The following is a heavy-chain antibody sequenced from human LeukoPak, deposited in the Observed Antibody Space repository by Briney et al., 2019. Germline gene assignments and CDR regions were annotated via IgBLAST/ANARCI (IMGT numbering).Heavy chain of an antibody. CDR1: ISXSSXX. Sequence: ISXSSXXWGWIRQPPGKGLEWIGSIYYSGSTYYNPSLKSRVTISVDTSKNQFSLKLSSVTAADTAVYYCASVTDDFEWQQGDYWGQGTLVTVSS. CDR2: IYYSGST. V-gene: IGHV4-39*01. J-gene: IGHJ4*02. D-gene: IGHD3-3*01. CDR3: ASVTDDFEWQQGDY.